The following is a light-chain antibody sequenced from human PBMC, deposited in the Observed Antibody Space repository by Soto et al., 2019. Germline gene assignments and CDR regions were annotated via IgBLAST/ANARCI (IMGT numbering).Light chain of an antibody. Sequence: EIVLTQSPATLSLSPGERATLSCRASQSVGSYLAWYRQKPGRAPRLLISGASNRAPGIPARFSGSGSGTEFSLTISSLEPEDFAVYYCQQRNNWPPTWTFGQGTKVEIK. V-gene: IGKV3-11*01. CDR1: QSVGSY. CDR3: QQRNNWPPTWT. J-gene: IGKJ1*01. CDR2: GAS.